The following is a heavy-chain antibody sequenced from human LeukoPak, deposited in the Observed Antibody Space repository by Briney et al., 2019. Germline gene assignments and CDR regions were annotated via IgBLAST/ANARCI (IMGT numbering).Heavy chain of an antibody. V-gene: IGHV4-30-4*01. D-gene: IGHD3-10*01. CDR1: GGSISSGDYY. Sequence: PSETLSLTCTVSGGSISSGDYYWSWIRQPPGKGLEWIGYIYYSGGTYYNPSLKSRVTISVDTSKNQFSLKLSSVTAADTAVYYCAREYYGSGSYPDYWGQGTLVTVSS. J-gene: IGHJ4*02. CDR2: IYYSGGT. CDR3: AREYYGSGSYPDY.